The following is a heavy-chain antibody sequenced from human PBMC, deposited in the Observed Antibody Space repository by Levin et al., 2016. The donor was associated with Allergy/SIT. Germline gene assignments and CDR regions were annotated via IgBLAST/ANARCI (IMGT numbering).Heavy chain of an antibody. D-gene: IGHD2/OR15-2a*01. Sequence: VRQMPGKGLEWMGRIDPSDSYTNYSPSFQGHVTISADKSISTAYLQWSSLKASDTAMYYCARLGASFISIGAVGVKYGMDVWGQGTTVTVSS. CDR2: IDPSDSYT. CDR3: ARLGASFISIGAVGVKYGMDV. V-gene: IGHV5-10-1*01. J-gene: IGHJ6*02.